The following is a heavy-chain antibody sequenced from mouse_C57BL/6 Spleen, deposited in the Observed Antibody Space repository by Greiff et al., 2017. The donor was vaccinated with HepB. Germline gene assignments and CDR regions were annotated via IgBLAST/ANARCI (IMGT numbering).Heavy chain of an antibody. J-gene: IGHJ1*03. Sequence: EVMLVESGGGLVKPGGSLKLSCAASGFTFSSYAMSWVRQTPEKRLEWVATISDGGSYTYYPDNVKGRFTISRDNAKNNLYLQMSHLKSEDTAMYYCARGLYGNYPHWYFDVWGTGTTVTVSS. D-gene: IGHD2-1*01. CDR3: ARGLYGNYPHWYFDV. CDR1: GFTFSSYA. V-gene: IGHV5-4*03. CDR2: ISDGGSYT.